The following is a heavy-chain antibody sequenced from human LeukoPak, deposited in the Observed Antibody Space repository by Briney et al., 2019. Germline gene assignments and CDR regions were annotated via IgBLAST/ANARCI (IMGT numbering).Heavy chain of an antibody. CDR3: ARWQHDTAFFDY. D-gene: IGHD1-1*01. Sequence: SQTLSLTCAISGDSFSSNSAAWNWIRQSPARGLEWLGRTSYRSKWYNNYAVSVKSLITINPDTSKNKYSLQLKSVTPEDTAVYYCARWQHDTAFFDYWGQGTLVTVSS. V-gene: IGHV6-1*01. J-gene: IGHJ4*02. CDR2: TSYRSKWYN. CDR1: GDSFSSNSAA.